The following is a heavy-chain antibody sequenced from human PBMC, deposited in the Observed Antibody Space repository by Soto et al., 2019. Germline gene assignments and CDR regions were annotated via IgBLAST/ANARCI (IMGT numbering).Heavy chain of an antibody. J-gene: IGHJ5*02. D-gene: IGHD6-13*01. CDR2: ISGSGGST. CDR3: AKDPFLIAAGNWFDP. Sequence: GVLRLSCAASGFTFSSYAMSWVRQAPGKGLEWVSAISGSGGSTYYADSVKGRFTISRDNSKNTLYLQMNSLRAEDTAVYYCAKDPFLIAAGNWFDPWGQGTLVTVSS. V-gene: IGHV3-23*01. CDR1: GFTFSSYA.